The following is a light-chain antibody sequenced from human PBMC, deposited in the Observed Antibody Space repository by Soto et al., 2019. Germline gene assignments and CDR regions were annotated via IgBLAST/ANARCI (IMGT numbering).Light chain of an antibody. CDR3: QQYNLWPPET. CDR1: QSVSTD. Sequence: EVMMTQSPGTLSVSPGEGATLSCTASQSVSTDLAWYQQRPGQAPRLLIFGASTRATGIPARFTGSGSGTEFILTISSLQSEDSAVYYCQQYNLWPPETFGQGTKVDI. V-gene: IGKV3-15*01. J-gene: IGKJ1*01. CDR2: GAS.